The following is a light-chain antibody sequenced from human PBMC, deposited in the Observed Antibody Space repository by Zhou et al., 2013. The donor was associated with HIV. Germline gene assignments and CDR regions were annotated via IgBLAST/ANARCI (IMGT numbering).Light chain of an antibody. CDR1: QGVSSW. V-gene: IGKV1-12*02. CDR2: AAS. J-gene: IGKJ4*01. CDR3: QQAHGFPS. Sequence: DIQVTQSPSVVSASVGDKVTITCRTSQGVSSWLAWYQQKPGKAPKLLIYAASTLQPGVPLRFSGSGSGTTFTLIVNNLQPEDFGILFCQQAHGFPSFGEGTTVQ.